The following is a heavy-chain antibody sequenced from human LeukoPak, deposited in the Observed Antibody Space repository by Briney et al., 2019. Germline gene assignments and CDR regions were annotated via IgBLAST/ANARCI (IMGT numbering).Heavy chain of an antibody. CDR1: GFTFSSYS. Sequence: GGSLRLSCAASGFTFSSYSMNWVRQAPGKGLEWVSSISSSSSYIYYADSVKGRFTISRDNAKNTLYLQMNSQRAEDTAVYYCAKSTKLGEFDYWGQGTLVTVSS. CDR3: AKSTKLGEFDY. V-gene: IGHV3-21*04. J-gene: IGHJ4*02. D-gene: IGHD3-10*01. CDR2: ISSSSSYI.